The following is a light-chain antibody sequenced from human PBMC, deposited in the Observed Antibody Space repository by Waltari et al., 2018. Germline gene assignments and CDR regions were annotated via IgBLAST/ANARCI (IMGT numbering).Light chain of an antibody. J-gene: IGKJ1*01. Sequence: EIVLTQSPGTLSLSPGERASLSCRTSQSVSSNYLAWYQQRPGQAPRRLLYGASSRAIGIPDRFSGSGSGTDFTLTISRLEPEDFAVYYCQQYGTSPRTFGQGTKVEIK. CDR1: QSVSSNY. V-gene: IGKV3-20*01. CDR2: GAS. CDR3: QQYGTSPRT.